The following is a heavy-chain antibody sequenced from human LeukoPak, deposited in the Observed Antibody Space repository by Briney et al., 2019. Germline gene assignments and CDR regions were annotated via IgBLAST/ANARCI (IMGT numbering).Heavy chain of an antibody. D-gene: IGHD6-13*01. CDR2: IRYDGSNK. Sequence: SGGSLRLSCAASGFTFSSYGMHWVRQAPGKGLEWVAFIRYDGSNKYYADSVKGRFTISRDNSKNTLYLQMNSLRAEDTAVYYCAKIGTYYYYYMDVWGKGTTLTISS. J-gene: IGHJ6*03. CDR3: AKIGTYYYYYMDV. V-gene: IGHV3-30*02. CDR1: GFTFSSYG.